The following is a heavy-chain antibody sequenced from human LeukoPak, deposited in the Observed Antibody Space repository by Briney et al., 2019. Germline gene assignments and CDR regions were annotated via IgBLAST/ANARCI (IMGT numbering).Heavy chain of an antibody. D-gene: IGHD6-13*01. J-gene: IGHJ4*02. CDR1: GYTFTGYY. CDR3: ARIGYSSTFDY. Sequence: ASVKVSCKASGYTFTGYYLHWVRQAPGQGLEWMGWINANTGGTNYAQKFQGKFTMTRDTSITTVYMELGRLAFDDTAVYFCARIGYSSTFDYWGQGTLVTVSS. CDR2: INANTGGT. V-gene: IGHV1-2*02.